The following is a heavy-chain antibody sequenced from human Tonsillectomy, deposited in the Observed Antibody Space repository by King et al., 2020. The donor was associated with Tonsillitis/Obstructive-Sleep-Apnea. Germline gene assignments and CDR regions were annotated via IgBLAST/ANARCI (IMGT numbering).Heavy chain of an antibody. CDR3: ATSVVAPAALDY. D-gene: IGHD2-2*01. J-gene: IGHJ4*02. Sequence: QLVQSGAEVKKPGASVKVSCKVSGYTLTKLSVDWVRQAPGKGLEWMGGFDPEDGKRIYAQKFQGRVTMTEDTSTDIAYMELSSLRSEDTAVYYCATSVVAPAALDYWGQGTLVTVSS. CDR1: GYTLTKLS. CDR2: FDPEDGKR. V-gene: IGHV1-24*01.